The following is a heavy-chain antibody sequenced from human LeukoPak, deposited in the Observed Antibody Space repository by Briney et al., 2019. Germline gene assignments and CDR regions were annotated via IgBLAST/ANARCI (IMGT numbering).Heavy chain of an antibody. Sequence: PSETLSLTCTVSGASISSSHYYWDWIRQPPGKGLEWIGNIYYSGSTYYNPSLKSRVTISVDTSKNQFSLKLSSVTAADTAVYYCARGSDYGDPPFFGPWGQGTLVTVYS. D-gene: IGHD4-17*01. CDR1: GASISSSHYY. V-gene: IGHV4-39*07. J-gene: IGHJ5*02. CDR3: ARGSDYGDPPFFGP. CDR2: IYYSGST.